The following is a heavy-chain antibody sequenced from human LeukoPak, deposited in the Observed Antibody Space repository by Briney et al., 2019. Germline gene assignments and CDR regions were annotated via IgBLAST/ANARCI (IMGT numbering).Heavy chain of an antibody. CDR2: ISYDGSNK. CDR1: GFTFSSYG. D-gene: IGHD6-13*01. Sequence: PGGSLRLSCAASGFTFSSYGMHWVRQAPGKGLEWVAVISYDGSNKYYADSVKGRFTISRDNSKNTLYLQMNSLRAEDTAVYYCAREVPAADQDYYYYYMDVWGKGTTVTVSS. J-gene: IGHJ6*03. V-gene: IGHV3-30*03. CDR3: AREVPAADQDYYYYYMDV.